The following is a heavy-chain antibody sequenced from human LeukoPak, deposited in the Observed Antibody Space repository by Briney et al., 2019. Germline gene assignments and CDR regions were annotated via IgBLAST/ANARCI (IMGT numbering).Heavy chain of an antibody. Sequence: PSGTLSLTCTVSGGSISTSNWWSWVRQPPGKGLEWIGEVYHNGSTTYNSSLKSRLTMSIDKSKNHFSLNLSSVTAADTAVYYCARRYYGSGTNYFDYWGQGTLVTVSS. CDR1: GGSISTSNW. CDR3: ARRYYGSGTNYFDY. J-gene: IGHJ4*02. V-gene: IGHV4-4*02. CDR2: VYHNGST. D-gene: IGHD3-10*01.